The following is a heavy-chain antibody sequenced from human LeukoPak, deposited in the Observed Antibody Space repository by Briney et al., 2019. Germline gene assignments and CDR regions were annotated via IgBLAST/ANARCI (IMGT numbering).Heavy chain of an antibody. Sequence: AGESLQISCKGSGYSFTSYWIGWVRPVPGKGLEWMGIIYPGDSDTRYSPSFQGQVTISADKSISTAYLQWSSLKASDTAMYYCARQRDYDFWSGYYSNSYYFDYWGQGTLVTVSS. CDR2: IYPGDSDT. CDR1: GYSFTSYW. V-gene: IGHV5-51*01. J-gene: IGHJ4*02. CDR3: ARQRDYDFWSGYYSNSYYFDY. D-gene: IGHD3-3*01.